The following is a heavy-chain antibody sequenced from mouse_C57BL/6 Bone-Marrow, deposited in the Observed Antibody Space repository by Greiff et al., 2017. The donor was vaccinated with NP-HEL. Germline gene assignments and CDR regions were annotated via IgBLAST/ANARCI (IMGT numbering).Heavy chain of an antibody. Sequence: QVQLQQPGAELVKPGASVKLSCKASGYTFTSYWMHWVKQRPGHGLEWIGMIHPNSGSTNYNEKFKSKATLTVAKSSSTAYMQLSSLTSEDSAVYYCARSGNWDYFDYWGQGTTLTVSS. CDR1: GYTFTSYW. D-gene: IGHD4-1*01. V-gene: IGHV1-64*01. CDR3: ARSGNWDYFDY. CDR2: IHPNSGST. J-gene: IGHJ2*01.